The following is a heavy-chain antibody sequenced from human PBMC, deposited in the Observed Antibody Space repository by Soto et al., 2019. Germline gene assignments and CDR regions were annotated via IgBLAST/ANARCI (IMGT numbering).Heavy chain of an antibody. CDR1: GFTLSSFD. Sequence: HPGGSLRLSCAASGFTLSSFDMTWVRQTPGKGLEWVSAIRGNGESTKYADSVKGRFTISRDNSKNTLYLQMSSLRAEDTAVYYCAKDGAKHFGSGFYSPDYGMDVWGQGTTVTVSS. D-gene: IGHD3-10*01. CDR2: IRGNGEST. V-gene: IGHV3-23*01. J-gene: IGHJ6*02. CDR3: AKDGAKHFGSGFYSPDYGMDV.